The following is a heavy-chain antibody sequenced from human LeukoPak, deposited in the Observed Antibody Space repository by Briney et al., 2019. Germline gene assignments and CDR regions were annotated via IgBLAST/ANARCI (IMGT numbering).Heavy chain of an antibody. CDR2: IIPILGIA. J-gene: IGHJ5*02. D-gene: IGHD2-2*01. CDR1: GYTFTSYD. CDR3: ARSYQLLLNWFDP. Sequence: GASVKVSCKASGYTFTSYDINWVRQAPGQGLEWMGRIIPILGIADYAQRFQGRVTITADKSTRTAYMELSSLRSEDTAVYYCARSYQLLLNWFDPWGQGTLVTVSS. V-gene: IGHV1-69*04.